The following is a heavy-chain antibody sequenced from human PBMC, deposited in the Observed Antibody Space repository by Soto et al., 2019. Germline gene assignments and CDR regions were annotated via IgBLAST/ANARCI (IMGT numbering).Heavy chain of an antibody. D-gene: IGHD3-22*01. Sequence: PGGSLRLSCAASGFPFSSYGMHWVRQAPGKGLEWVAVISYDGSNKYYADSVKGRFTISRDNSKNTLYLQMNSLRAEDTAVYYCAKDYYDSSGYYHPVAFDYWGQGTLVTVSS. CDR2: ISYDGSNK. CDR3: AKDYYDSSGYYHPVAFDY. V-gene: IGHV3-30*18. J-gene: IGHJ4*02. CDR1: GFPFSSYG.